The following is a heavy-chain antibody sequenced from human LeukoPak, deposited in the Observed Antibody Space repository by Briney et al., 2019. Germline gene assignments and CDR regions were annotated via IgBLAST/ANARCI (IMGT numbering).Heavy chain of an antibody. CDR1: GFTFSSYS. Sequence: PGGSLRLSCAASGFTFSSYSMNWVRQAPGKGLEWVSYISSSSSTIYYADSVKGRFTISRDNAKNSLYLQMNSLRAEDTAVYYCARGDVGSSWYPQGYYFDYWGQGTLVTVSS. CDR2: ISSSSSTI. CDR3: ARGDVGSSWYPQGYYFDY. D-gene: IGHD6-13*01. V-gene: IGHV3-48*04. J-gene: IGHJ4*02.